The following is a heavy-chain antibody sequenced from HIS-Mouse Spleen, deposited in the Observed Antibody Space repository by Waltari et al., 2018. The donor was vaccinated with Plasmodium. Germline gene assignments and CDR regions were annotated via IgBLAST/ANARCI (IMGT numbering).Heavy chain of an antibody. J-gene: IGHJ1*01. V-gene: IGHV1-2*02. CDR2: FNPNSGGT. Sequence: QVQLVQSGAEVKKPGASVKVSCKASGYTFTGYYMHWVRQALGQGLEWMGWFNPNSGGTNYAQKLQGRVTMTRDTSISTAYMELSRLRSDDTAVYYCARVLGYKAAAGTFVEYFQHWGQGTLVTVSS. CDR1: GYTFTGYY. D-gene: IGHD6-13*01. CDR3: ARVLGYKAAAGTFVEYFQH.